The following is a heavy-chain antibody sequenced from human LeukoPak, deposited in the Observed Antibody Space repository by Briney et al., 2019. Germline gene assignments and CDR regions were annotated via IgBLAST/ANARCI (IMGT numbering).Heavy chain of an antibody. V-gene: IGHV4-59*12. J-gene: IGHJ3*02. CDR1: GGSISSYY. Sequence: PSETLSLTCNVSGGSISSYYWGWIRQPPGKGLEWIGYIYYRGSTDYNPSLKSRVTISVDTSKNQFSLKLSSVTAADTAVYYCARDPHYYDSSGYYDVGAFDIWGQGTMVTVSS. D-gene: IGHD3-22*01. CDR3: ARDPHYYDSSGYYDVGAFDI. CDR2: IYYRGST.